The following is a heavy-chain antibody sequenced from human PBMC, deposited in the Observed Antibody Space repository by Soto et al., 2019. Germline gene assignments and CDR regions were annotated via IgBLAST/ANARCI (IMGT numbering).Heavy chain of an antibody. V-gene: IGHV1-69*06. CDR2: IIPIFGTA. CDR1: GGTFSSYA. CDR3: ARGLKWELPT. Sequence: WPPVKVSCKASGGTFSSYAISWVRQAPGQGLEWMGGIIPIFGTANYAQKFQGRVTITADKSTSTAYMELSSLRSEDTAVYYCARGLKWELPTWGQGTLVTVSS. D-gene: IGHD1-26*01. J-gene: IGHJ4*02.